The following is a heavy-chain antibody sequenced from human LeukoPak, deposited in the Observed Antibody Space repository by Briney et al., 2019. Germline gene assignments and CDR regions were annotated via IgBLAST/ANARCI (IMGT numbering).Heavy chain of an antibody. D-gene: IGHD4-17*01. CDR1: GGSFSGYY. Sequence: PSETLSLTCAVYGGSFSGYYWSWIRQPPGKGLEWIGEINHSGSTNYNPSLKSRVTISVDTSKNQFSLKLSSVTAADTAVYYCARDRGGDGDYVMDYWGQGTLVTVSS. J-gene: IGHJ4*02. V-gene: IGHV4-34*01. CDR2: INHSGST. CDR3: ARDRGGDGDYVMDY.